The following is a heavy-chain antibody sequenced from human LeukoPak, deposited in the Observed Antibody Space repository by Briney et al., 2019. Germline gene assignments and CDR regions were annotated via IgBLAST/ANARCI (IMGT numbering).Heavy chain of an antibody. V-gene: IGHV3-7*03. CDR1: GFTFTTYW. D-gene: IGHD3-10*01. CDR2: IKQDGTEK. Sequence: GGSLRHSCAASGFTFTTYWMSWVRQAPGKGLEWVANIKQDGTEKYYVDSVKGRFTISRDNAKNSLYLQMNSLRVEDTAVYYCARDPGYGSGSYYNFDYWGQGTLVTVSS. J-gene: IGHJ4*02. CDR3: ARDPGYGSGSYYNFDY.